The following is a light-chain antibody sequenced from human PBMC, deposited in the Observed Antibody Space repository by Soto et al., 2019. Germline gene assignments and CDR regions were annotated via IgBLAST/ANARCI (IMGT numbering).Light chain of an antibody. Sequence: EIVMTQSPATLSVCPWERAILSCRASQRVSSNLAWYQQKPGQVPRLLIYGASTRAPGIPARFSGSGSGTEFSLTISSLQSEDSAVYYCQQYKNWLALTFGGGTKV. V-gene: IGKV3-15*01. CDR1: QRVSSN. CDR3: QQYKNWLALT. CDR2: GAS. J-gene: IGKJ4*01.